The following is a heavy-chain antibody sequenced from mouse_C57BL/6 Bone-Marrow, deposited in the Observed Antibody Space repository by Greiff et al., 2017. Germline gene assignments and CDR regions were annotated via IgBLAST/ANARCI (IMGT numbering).Heavy chain of an antibody. CDR3: ARGGIPITTYYAMDY. Sequence: QVQLQQSGAELMKPGASVTLSCKATGYTFTGYWIEWVKQRPGHGLEWIGEILPGSGSTNYNEKFKGKDTFTADTSSTTSYMQLSSLTTEVSAIYSYARGGIPITTYYAMDYWGQGTSVTVSS. D-gene: IGHD1-1*01. CDR2: ILPGSGST. J-gene: IGHJ4*01. V-gene: IGHV1-9*01. CDR1: GYTFTGYW.